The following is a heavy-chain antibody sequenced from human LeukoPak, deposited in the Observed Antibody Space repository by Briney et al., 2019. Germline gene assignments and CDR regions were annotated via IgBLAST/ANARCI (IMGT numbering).Heavy chain of an antibody. Sequence: SQTLSLTCAVSGASITSGGYSWRWIRQPPGKGLEWIGSMYHSGSTYYNPSLKSRVTISVDRSKNQFSLRLSSVTAADTAVYYCATSGYSSSWTLDPWGQGTLVTVSS. D-gene: IGHD6-13*01. V-gene: IGHV4-30-2*01. CDR2: MYHSGST. J-gene: IGHJ5*02. CDR3: ATSGYSSSWTLDP. CDR1: GASITSGGYS.